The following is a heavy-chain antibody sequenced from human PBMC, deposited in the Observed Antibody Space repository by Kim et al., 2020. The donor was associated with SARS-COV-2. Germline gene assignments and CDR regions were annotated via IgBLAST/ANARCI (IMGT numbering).Heavy chain of an antibody. D-gene: IGHD6-19*01. CDR2: IYYSGST. J-gene: IGHJ3*02. CDR3: ARAGYSSGWLDAFDI. V-gene: IGHV4-59*01. CDR1: GGSISSYY. Sequence: SETLSLTCTVSGGSISSYYWSWIRQPPGKGLEWIGYIYYSGSTNYNPSIKSRVTISVDTSKNQFSLKLSSVTAAYTAVYYCARAGYSSGWLDAFDIWGQGTMVTVSS.